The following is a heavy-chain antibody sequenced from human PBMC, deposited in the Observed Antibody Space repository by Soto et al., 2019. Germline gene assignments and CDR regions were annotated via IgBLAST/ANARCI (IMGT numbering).Heavy chain of an antibody. Sequence: PSETLSLTCTVSGDSIGSSSSYYWSWIRQPPGKGLEWIGSIYYSGTTYYNPSLESRVTISVDTSKNQFSLTVTSVTAADTAIYYCARQYITVFGVINFRLALDYFDLWGQGALVTVSS. CDR2: IYYSGTT. D-gene: IGHD3-3*01. CDR3: ARQYITVFGVINFRLALDYFDL. V-gene: IGHV4-39*01. J-gene: IGHJ4*02. CDR1: GDSIGSSSSYY.